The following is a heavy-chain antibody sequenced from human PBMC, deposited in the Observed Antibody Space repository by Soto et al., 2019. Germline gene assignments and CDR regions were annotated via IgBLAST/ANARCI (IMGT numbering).Heavy chain of an antibody. Sequence: GGSLRLSCAASGFTFSSYAMSWVRQAPGKGLEWVSAISGSGGSTYYADSVKGRFTISRDNSKNTLYLQMNSLRAEDTAVYYCAKAPRINDFWAPEYFDYWGQGTLVTVSS. V-gene: IGHV3-23*01. J-gene: IGHJ4*02. CDR1: GFTFSSYA. CDR3: AKAPRINDFWAPEYFDY. D-gene: IGHD3-3*01. CDR2: ISGSGGST.